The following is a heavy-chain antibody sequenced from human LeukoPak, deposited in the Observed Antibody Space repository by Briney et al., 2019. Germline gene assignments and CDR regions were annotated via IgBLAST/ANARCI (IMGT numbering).Heavy chain of an antibody. J-gene: IGHJ4*02. Sequence: SETLSLTCTVSGGSISSSSYYWGWIRQPPGKGLEWIGSIYYSGSTYYNPSLKSRVTISVDTSKNQFSLKPSSVTAADTAVYYCARPRPAYGGNPSFAGPFDYWGQGTLVTVSS. D-gene: IGHD4-23*01. V-gene: IGHV4-39*01. CDR3: ARPRPAYGGNPSFAGPFDY. CDR1: GGSISSSSYY. CDR2: IYYSGST.